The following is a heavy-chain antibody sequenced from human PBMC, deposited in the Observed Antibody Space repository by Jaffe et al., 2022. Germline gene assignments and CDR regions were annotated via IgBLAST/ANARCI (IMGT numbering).Heavy chain of an antibody. J-gene: IGHJ2*01. CDR2: INHSGST. D-gene: IGHD4-17*01. V-gene: IGHV4-34*01. CDR1: GGSFSGYY. Sequence: QVQLQQWGAGLLKPSETLSLTCAVYGGSFSGYYWSWIRQPPGKGLEWIGEINHSGSTNYNPSLKSRVTISVDTSKNQFSLKLSSVTAADTAVYYCARGWTTVTTRGWYFDLWGRGTLVTVSS. CDR3: ARGWTTVTTRGWYFDL.